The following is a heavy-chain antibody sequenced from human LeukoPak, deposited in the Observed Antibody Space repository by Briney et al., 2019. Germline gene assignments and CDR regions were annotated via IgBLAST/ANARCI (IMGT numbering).Heavy chain of an antibody. V-gene: IGHV1-24*01. J-gene: IGHJ4*02. CDR3: ATAAEGQWLATLDY. D-gene: IGHD6-19*01. CDR1: GYTLTELS. CDR2: FDPEDGET. Sequence: ASVKVSCKVSGYTLTELSMHWVRQAPGKGLEWMGGFDPEDGETIYAQKFQGRVTMTEDTSTDTAYMELSSLRSEDTAVYYCATAAEGQWLATLDYWGQGTLVTVSS.